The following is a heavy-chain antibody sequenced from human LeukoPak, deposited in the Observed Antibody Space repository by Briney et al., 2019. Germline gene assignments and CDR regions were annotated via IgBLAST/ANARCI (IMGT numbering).Heavy chain of an antibody. Sequence: SVTVSCTASGGTFSSYAISWVRQAPGQGLEWMGGIIPIFGTANYAQKFQGRVTITADESTSTAYMELSSLRSEDTAVYYCARTPDYYDSSGCGYYFDYWGQGTLVTVSS. D-gene: IGHD3-22*01. CDR3: ARTPDYYDSSGCGYYFDY. J-gene: IGHJ4*02. CDR2: IIPIFGTA. V-gene: IGHV1-69*01. CDR1: GGTFSSYA.